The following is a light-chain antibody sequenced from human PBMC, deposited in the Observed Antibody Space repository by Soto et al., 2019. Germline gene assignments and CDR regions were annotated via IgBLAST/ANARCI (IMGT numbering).Light chain of an antibody. CDR2: DTS. CDR1: QGIGDT. CDR3: QPYNNWPLT. Sequence: VTQSPPTLSVSPGEGVTLSCWASQGIGDTLAWYQHKPGKTPRLLIYDTSTRATGVPARFSGSRSGAEFTLTINSLQSEDFEVYYCQPYNNWPLTFGGGTKVDIK. V-gene: IGKV3-15*01. J-gene: IGKJ4*01.